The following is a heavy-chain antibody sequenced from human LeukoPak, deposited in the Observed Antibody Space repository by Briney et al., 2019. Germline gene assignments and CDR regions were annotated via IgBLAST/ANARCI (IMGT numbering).Heavy chain of an antibody. CDR2: ISAYNGNT. V-gene: IGHV1-18*01. CDR1: GYTFTSYG. CDR3: ARSDGIVVVTEFDY. D-gene: IGHD3-22*01. J-gene: IGHJ4*02. Sequence: ASVKVSCKAPGYTFTSYGISWVRQAPGQGLEWMGWISAYNGNTNYAQKLQGRVTMTTDTSTSTAYMELRSLRSADTAVYYCARSDGIVVVTEFDYWGQGTLVTVSS.